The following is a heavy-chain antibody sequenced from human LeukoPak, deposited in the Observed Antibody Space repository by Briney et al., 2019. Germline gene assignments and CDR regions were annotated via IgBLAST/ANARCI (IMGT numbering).Heavy chain of an antibody. V-gene: IGHV3-23*01. CDR2: ITASGSGT. J-gene: IGHJ4*02. CDR1: GFTFSYFA. Sequence: GGSLRLSCAASGFTFSYFAMSWVRQAPGRGLEWVSTITASGSGTFYADSVKGRFTISRDNSKNTLSLQMNSLRAEDTAVYYCARDLPTYYDILTGYHKGGYFDYWGQGTLVTVSS. D-gene: IGHD3-9*01. CDR3: ARDLPTYYDILTGYHKGGYFDY.